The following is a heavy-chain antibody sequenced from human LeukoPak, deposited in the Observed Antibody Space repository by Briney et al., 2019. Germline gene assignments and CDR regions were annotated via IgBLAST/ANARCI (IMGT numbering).Heavy chain of an antibody. V-gene: IGHV1-18*01. J-gene: IGHJ6*03. CDR1: GYTFTNYG. CDR3: ARFGDGYSNQGPNYYYYYYMDV. Sequence: ASVKVSCKASGYTFTNYGVTWVRQAPGQGLEWMGWISAYNGNTNYAQKLQGRVTMTTDTSTSTAYMELRSLRSDDTAVYYCARFGDGYSNQGPNYYYYYYMDVWGKGTTVTISS. D-gene: IGHD5-24*01. CDR2: ISAYNGNT.